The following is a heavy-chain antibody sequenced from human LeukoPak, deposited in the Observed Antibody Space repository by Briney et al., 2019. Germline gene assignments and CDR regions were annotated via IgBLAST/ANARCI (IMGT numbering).Heavy chain of an antibody. CDR1: GYTFTGYF. J-gene: IGHJ6*03. CDR3: ARDGWYISYMDV. V-gene: IGHV1-2*02. D-gene: IGHD6-19*01. Sequence: ASVKVSSKASGYTFTGYFMHWVRQAPGQGLEWMGWINPNNGGTKYAAKFQGTDTMTRATSISTAYIELTRIRSDNMAVYYCARDGWYISYMDVWGKETTVTVSS. CDR2: INPNNGGT.